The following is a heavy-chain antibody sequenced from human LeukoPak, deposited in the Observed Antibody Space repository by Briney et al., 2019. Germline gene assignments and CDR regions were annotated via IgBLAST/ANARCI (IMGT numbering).Heavy chain of an antibody. Sequence: SETLSLTCTVSGGFISSGSYYWSWIRQPAGKGLEWIGRIYTSGSTNYNPSLKSRVTISVDTSKNQFSLKLSSVTAADTAVYYCARGPNEDYYDSSGFLIWGQGTLVTVSS. V-gene: IGHV4-61*02. CDR1: GGFISSGSYY. CDR3: ARGPNEDYYDSSGFLI. J-gene: IGHJ4*02. D-gene: IGHD3-22*01. CDR2: IYTSGST.